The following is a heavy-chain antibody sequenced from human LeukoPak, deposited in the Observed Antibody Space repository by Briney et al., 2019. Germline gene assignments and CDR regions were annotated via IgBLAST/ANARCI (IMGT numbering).Heavy chain of an antibody. CDR1: GYTFTGYY. CDR2: ISAYNGNT. J-gene: IGHJ6*03. CDR3: ARWYYYDSSGYYYTYYYYYYMDV. D-gene: IGHD3-22*01. Sequence: ASVKVSCKASGYTFTGYYMHWVRQAPGQGLEWMGWISAYNGNTNYAQKLQGRVTMTTDTSTSTAYMELRSLRSDDTAVYYCARWYYYDSSGYYYTYYYYYYMDVWGKGTTVTVSS. V-gene: IGHV1-18*04.